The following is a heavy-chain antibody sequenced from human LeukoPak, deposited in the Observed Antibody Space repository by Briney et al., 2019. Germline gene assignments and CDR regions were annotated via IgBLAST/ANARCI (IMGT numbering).Heavy chain of an antibody. V-gene: IGHV3-33*01. Sequence: GRSLRLSCAASGFTFSSYGMHWVRQAPGKGLEWVAVIWYDGSNKYYADSVKGRFTISRDNSKNTLYLQMNSLRAEDTAVYYCVRDLFIKGPRASPGYWGQGTLVTVSS. J-gene: IGHJ4*02. CDR3: VRDLFIKGPRASPGY. D-gene: IGHD3-10*01. CDR2: IWYDGSNK. CDR1: GFTFSSYG.